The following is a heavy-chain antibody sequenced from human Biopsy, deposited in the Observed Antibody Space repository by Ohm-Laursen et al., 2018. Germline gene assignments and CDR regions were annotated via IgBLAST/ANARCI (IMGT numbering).Heavy chain of an antibody. J-gene: IGHJ6*02. CDR1: GYTFTNYA. Sequence: ASVKVSCKASGYTFTNYAINWVRQAPGQGLEWLGGISVKTGNTNYTQKLQGRVTMTTDTSTNTAYMELRSLRSDDTAVYYCARDYQPYLVTIHYYYYGMDVWGQGTTVTVSS. D-gene: IGHD2-2*01. CDR2: ISVKTGNT. V-gene: IGHV1-18*01. CDR3: ARDYQPYLVTIHYYYYGMDV.